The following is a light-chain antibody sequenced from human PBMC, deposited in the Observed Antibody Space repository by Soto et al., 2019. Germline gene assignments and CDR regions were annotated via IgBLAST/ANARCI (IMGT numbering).Light chain of an antibody. CDR2: GAS. CDR1: QSVSSSY. CDR3: QQYGSSPRT. V-gene: IGKV3-20*01. J-gene: IGKJ1*01. Sequence: IVLSQSAGALSLSQGERATLSCRASQSVSSSYLAWYQQKPGQAPRLLIYGASSRATGIPDRFSGSGSGTDFTLTISRLEPEDFAVYYCQQYGSSPRTFGQGTKV.